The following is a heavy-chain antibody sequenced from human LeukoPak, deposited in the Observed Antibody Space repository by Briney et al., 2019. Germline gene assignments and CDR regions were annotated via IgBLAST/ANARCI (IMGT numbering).Heavy chain of an antibody. J-gene: IGHJ4*02. Sequence: GGSLRLSCAASGFSINTYYINWVRQAPGKGLEWVSVTYRGGNTYYADSVKGRFTVSRDNSENTLYLQMDSLRAEDTAVYYCARVVALDYVVPCLDNWGQGSLVTVSS. CDR1: GFSINTYY. CDR2: TYRGGNT. D-gene: IGHD2-15*01. CDR3: ARVVALDYVVPCLDN. V-gene: IGHV3-66*01.